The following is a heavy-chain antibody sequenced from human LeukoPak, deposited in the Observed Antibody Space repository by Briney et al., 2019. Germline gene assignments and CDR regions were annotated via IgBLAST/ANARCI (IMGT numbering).Heavy chain of an antibody. CDR2: INRSGST. CDR3: ARDGTYGSGPYYYYYGMDV. J-gene: IGHJ6*02. CDR1: GGSFSGYY. V-gene: IGHV4-34*01. Sequence: SETLSLTCAVYGGSFSGYYWSWIRQPPGKGLEWIGEINRSGSTNYNPSLKSRVTISVDTSKNQFSLKLSSVTAADTAVYYCARDGTYGSGPYYYYYGMDVWGQGTTVTVSS. D-gene: IGHD3-10*01.